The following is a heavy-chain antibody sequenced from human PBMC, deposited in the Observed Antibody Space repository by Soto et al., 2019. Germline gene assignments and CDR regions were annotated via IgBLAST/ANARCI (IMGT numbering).Heavy chain of an antibody. CDR1: GFIFSNYA. V-gene: IGHV3-23*01. D-gene: IGHD2-15*01. Sequence: EVQLLESGGGLVQPGGSLRLSCAASGFIFSNYAMTWVRQAPGKGLEWVSTIGNSGGTYYADSVKGRFTISRDNSKNSLFLQMNSLSAEATAVFYCAKKRCATGNWCFDIWGRGALVTVSS. CDR3: AKKRCATGNWCFDI. CDR2: IGNSGGT. J-gene: IGHJ2*01.